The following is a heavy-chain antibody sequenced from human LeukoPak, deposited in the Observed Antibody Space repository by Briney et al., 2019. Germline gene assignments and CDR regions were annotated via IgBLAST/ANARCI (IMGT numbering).Heavy chain of an antibody. D-gene: IGHD6-19*01. CDR2: IYTSGST. Sequence: SETLSLTCNVSGDSISSYYWSWIRQPAGEGLEWIGRIYTSGSTNYNPSLKSRVTISVDTSKNQFSLKLSSVTAADTAVYYCARAGSSGWFSFDYWGQGTLVTVSS. CDR3: ARAGSSGWFSFDY. V-gene: IGHV4-4*07. J-gene: IGHJ4*02. CDR1: GDSISSYY.